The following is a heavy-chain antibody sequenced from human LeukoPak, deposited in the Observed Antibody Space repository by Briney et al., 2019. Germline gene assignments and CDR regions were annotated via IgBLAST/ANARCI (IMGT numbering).Heavy chain of an antibody. CDR1: GGSISSNY. CDR3: ADDPRLRSVPVRYFAY. V-gene: IGHV4-59*01. D-gene: IGHD4-17*01. CDR2: IYYSGST. Sequence: SQTLSLTCTVSGGSISSNYWSWIRQPPGKGLGRIGDIYYSGSTNYNPSLKSRVTISVDTSKNQFSLKLSTVTASDTAVYYYADDPRLRSVPVRYFAYWGQGTLVTVSS. J-gene: IGHJ4*02.